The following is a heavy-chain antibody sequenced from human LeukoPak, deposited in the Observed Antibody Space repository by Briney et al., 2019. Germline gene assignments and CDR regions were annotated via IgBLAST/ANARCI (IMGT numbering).Heavy chain of an antibody. J-gene: IGHJ4*02. CDR2: ISSSSSTI. D-gene: IGHD5-12*01. Sequence: GGSLRLSCVASGFFISTYNMNWVRKAPGKGLEWVSYISSSSSTIYYADSVKGRFAISRDNAQNSLYLQMNSLRDDDTAVYYCARDVSGYPYWGQGTLVTVSS. V-gene: IGHV3-48*02. CDR3: ARDVSGYPY. CDR1: GFFISTYN.